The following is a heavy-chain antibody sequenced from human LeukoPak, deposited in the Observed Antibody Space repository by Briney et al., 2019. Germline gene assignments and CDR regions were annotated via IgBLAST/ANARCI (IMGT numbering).Heavy chain of an antibody. J-gene: IGHJ4*02. V-gene: IGHV1-24*01. D-gene: IGHD1-26*01. CDR2: FDPEDGET. Sequence: GASVKVSCKVSGYTLTELSMHWVRQAPGKGLEWMGGFDPEDGETIYAQKFQGRVTMTEDTSTDTAYMELSSLRSEDTAVYYCAASPQWELPVGAYYFDYWGQGTLVTVSS. CDR3: AASPQWELPVGAYYFDY. CDR1: GYTLTELS.